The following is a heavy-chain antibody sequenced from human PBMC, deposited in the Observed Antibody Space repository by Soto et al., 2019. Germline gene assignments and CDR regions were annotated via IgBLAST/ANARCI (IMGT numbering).Heavy chain of an antibody. J-gene: IGHJ3*02. CDR1: GYTFTGYY. CDR3: AISQGYQLLSAFDI. D-gene: IGHD2-2*01. V-gene: IGHV1-2*02. Sequence: ASVKVSCKASGYTFTGYYMHWVRQAPGQGLEWMGWINPNSGGTNYAQKFQGRVTMTRDTSISTAYMELSRLRSDDTAVYYCAISQGYQLLSAFDIWGQGTMVTVSS. CDR2: INPNSGGT.